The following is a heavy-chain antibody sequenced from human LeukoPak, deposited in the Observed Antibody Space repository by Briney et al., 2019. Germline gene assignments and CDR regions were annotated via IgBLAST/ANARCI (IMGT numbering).Heavy chain of an antibody. CDR1: GGSISSGDYY. CDR2: IYYSGST. CDR3: ARDLLNEGNHLDY. J-gene: IGHJ4*02. D-gene: IGHD4-23*01. Sequence: PSQTLSLTCTVSGGSISSGDYYWSWIRQPPGKGLEWIGYIYYSGSTYYNPSLKSRVTISVDTSKNQFSLKLSSVTAPDTAVYYCARDLLNEGNHLDYWGQGTLVTVSS. V-gene: IGHV4-30-4*01.